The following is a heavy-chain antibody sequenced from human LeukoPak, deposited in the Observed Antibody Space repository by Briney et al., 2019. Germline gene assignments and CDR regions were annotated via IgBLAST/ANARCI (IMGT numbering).Heavy chain of an antibody. CDR3: ARHFHPAETTGGYFDL. CDR2: TFAGYSYT. D-gene: IGHD4-17*01. V-gene: IGHV5-51*01. CDR1: GYNFAPYW. J-gene: IGHJ2*01. Sequence: AESLKISCQSSGYNFAPYWIVWVRQMPGKGLEWMGITFAGYSYTIYSPSFQGQVTMSVDKSISTDYLQWSSLKASDTAMYYCARHFHPAETTGGYFDLWGRSTLVTVSA.